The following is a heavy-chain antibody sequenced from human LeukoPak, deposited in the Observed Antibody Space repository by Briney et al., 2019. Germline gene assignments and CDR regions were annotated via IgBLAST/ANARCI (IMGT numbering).Heavy chain of an antibody. CDR1: VFTFSSYG. CDR2: ISSSGSTI. Sequence: GGSLRLSCAASVFTFSSYGMNWVRQAPGKGLEWVSYISSSGSTIYYADSVKGRFTISRDNAKNSLYLQMNSLRAEDTAVYYCARDGEYLGFIFDYWGQGTLVTVSS. V-gene: IGHV3-48*04. CDR3: ARDGEYLGFIFDY. D-gene: IGHD6-6*01. J-gene: IGHJ4*02.